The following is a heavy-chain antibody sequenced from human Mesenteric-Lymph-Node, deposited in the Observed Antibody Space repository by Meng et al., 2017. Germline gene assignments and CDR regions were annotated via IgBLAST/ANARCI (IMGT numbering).Heavy chain of an antibody. CDR2: IYYSGST. CDR3: ARTNYGDYNWFDP. CDR1: GGSISSGGFY. Sequence: QLQLQESGPGLGKPSQTLSTTCTVSGGSISSGGFYWRWIRQHLGKGLEWIGYIYYSGSTYYNPSLRSRVAISIDTSKNQFSLKLTSVTAADTAVYFCARTNYGDYNWFDPWGQGTLVTVSS. V-gene: IGHV4-31*03. D-gene: IGHD4-17*01. J-gene: IGHJ5*02.